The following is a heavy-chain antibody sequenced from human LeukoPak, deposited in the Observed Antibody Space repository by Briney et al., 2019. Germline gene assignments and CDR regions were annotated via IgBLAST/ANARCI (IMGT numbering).Heavy chain of an antibody. V-gene: IGHV4-4*07. CDR3: ARASPSGSYRL. J-gene: IGHJ4*02. CDR2: IYTSGST. CDR1: GGSIRSYY. Sequence: SETLSLTCTVSGGSIRSYYWSWIRQPAGKGLEWIGRIYTSGSTNYNPSLKSRATMSVDTSKNQFSLKLSSVTAADTALYYCARASPSGSYRLWGQGTLVTVSS. D-gene: IGHD1-26*01.